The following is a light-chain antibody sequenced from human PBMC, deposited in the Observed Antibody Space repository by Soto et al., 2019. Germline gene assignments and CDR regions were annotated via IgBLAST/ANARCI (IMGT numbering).Light chain of an antibody. V-gene: IGLV2-11*01. CDR1: SSDVGTWNY. J-gene: IGLJ3*02. CDR2: DVT. Sequence: QSALTQPRSVSGSPGQSVTISCTGTSSDVGTWNYVSWYQQFPGQAPNLIIYDVTKRPSGVPDRFSGSKSGNTASLTISGLQVEDDADYYCCSYAGYYSWVFGEGTKLTVL. CDR3: CSYAGYYSWV.